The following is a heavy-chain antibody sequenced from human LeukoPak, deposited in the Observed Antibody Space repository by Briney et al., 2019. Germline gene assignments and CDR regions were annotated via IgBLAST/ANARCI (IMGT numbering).Heavy chain of an antibody. V-gene: IGHV4-59*01. CDR1: GGSISSYY. J-gene: IGHJ5*02. D-gene: IGHD3-10*01. CDR3: ARDIYGSGSYYPNWFDP. Sequence: SETLSLTCTVSGGSISSYYWSWIRQPPGKGLEWIGYIYYSGSTNYNPSLKSRVTISVDTSKNQFSLKLSSVTAADTAVYYCARDIYGSGSYYPNWFDPWGQGTLVTVSS. CDR2: IYYSGST.